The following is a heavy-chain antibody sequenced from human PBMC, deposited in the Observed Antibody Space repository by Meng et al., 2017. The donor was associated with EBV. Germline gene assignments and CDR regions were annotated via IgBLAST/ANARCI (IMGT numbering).Heavy chain of an antibody. J-gene: IGHJ1*01. V-gene: IGHV1-69*01. CDR3: ARVEGSGSYYNSHEYFQH. Sequence: LVESGAECKKLGSSVKVLCKASGGTFSSYAISWVRQAPGQGLEWMGGIIPIFGTANYAQKFQGRVTITADESTSTAYMELSSLRSEDTAVYYCARVEGSGSYYNSHEYFQHWGQGTLVTVSS. CDR1: GGTFSSYA. CDR2: IIPIFGTA. D-gene: IGHD3-10*01.